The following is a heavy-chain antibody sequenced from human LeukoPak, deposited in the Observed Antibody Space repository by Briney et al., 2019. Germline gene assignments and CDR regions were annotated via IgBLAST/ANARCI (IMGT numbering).Heavy chain of an antibody. D-gene: IGHD2-2*01. Sequence: PSETLSLTCTVSGGSISSGGYYWSWIRQPPGKGLEWIGYIYHSGSTYYNPSLKSRVTIPVDRSKNQFSLKLSSVTAADTAVYYCARCYGSTLAFDIWGQGTMVTVSS. J-gene: IGHJ3*02. V-gene: IGHV4-30-2*01. CDR1: GGSISSGGYY. CDR2: IYHSGST. CDR3: ARCYGSTLAFDI.